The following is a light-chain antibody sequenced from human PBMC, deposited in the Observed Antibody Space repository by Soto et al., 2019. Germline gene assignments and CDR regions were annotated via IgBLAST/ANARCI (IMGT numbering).Light chain of an antibody. CDR2: DGS. J-gene: IGLJ1*01. V-gene: IGLV2-14*01. CDR1: SSDVGGYNY. CDR3: SSYTSSSLYV. Sequence: QSALTQPASVSGSPGQSITISCTGTSSDVGGYNYVSWYQQHPGKAPKLRIYDGSNRPSGVSNRFSGSKSGNTASLTISGLQAEDEADYYCSSYTSSSLYVFGTGTKVTVL.